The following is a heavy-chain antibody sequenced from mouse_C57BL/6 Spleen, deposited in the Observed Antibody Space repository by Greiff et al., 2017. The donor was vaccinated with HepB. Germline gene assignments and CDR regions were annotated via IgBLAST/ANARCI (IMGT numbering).Heavy chain of an antibody. V-gene: IGHV5-17*01. J-gene: IGHJ4*01. CDR2: ISSGSSTI. CDR3: ARKDQDYYGSSYAMDY. D-gene: IGHD1-1*01. CDR1: GFTFSDYG. Sequence: EVQLVESGGGLVKPGGSLKLSCAASGFTFSDYGMHWVRQAPEKGLEWVAYISSGSSTIYYADTVKGRFTISRDNAKNTLFLQMTSLRSEDTAMYYCARKDQDYYGSSYAMDYWGQGTSVTVSS.